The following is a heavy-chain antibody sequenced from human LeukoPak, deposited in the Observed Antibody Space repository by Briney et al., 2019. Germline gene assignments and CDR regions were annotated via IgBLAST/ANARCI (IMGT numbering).Heavy chain of an antibody. CDR2: GYYSGRT. CDR3: AGGTYSYGYDY. Sequence: SETLSLTCTVSGGSISSYYWSWIRQPPGKGPEWIGYGYYSGRTKYNPSLKSRVTISVDTSKNHLSLRLTSVAAADTAVYYCAGGTYSYGYDYWGQGTLVTVSS. D-gene: IGHD5-18*01. J-gene: IGHJ4*02. CDR1: GGSISSYY. V-gene: IGHV4-59*01.